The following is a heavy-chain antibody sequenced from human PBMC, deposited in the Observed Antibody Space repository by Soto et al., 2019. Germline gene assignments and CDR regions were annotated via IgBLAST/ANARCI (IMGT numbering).Heavy chain of an antibody. CDR2: ISYDGTTK. CDR3: ARDWRTAGTTGWFDP. J-gene: IGHJ5*02. Sequence: QEQVVESGGGVVQPGRSLRLSCAASGFTFSTHAMHWVRQAPGRGLEWVAIISYDGTTKDYADSVKGRFTISRDNSKNPVYLQRNSLRSEDTALYYCARDWRTAGTTGWFDPWGQGTLVTVSS. D-gene: IGHD6-13*01. V-gene: IGHV3-30-3*01. CDR1: GFTFSTHA.